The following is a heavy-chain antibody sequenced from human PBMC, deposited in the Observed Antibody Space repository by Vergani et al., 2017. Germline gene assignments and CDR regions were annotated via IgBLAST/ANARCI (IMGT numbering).Heavy chain of an antibody. CDR3: AREGGYSSGYPLDY. Sequence: EVQLVESGGGLVQPGGSLRLSCAASGFTFSSYWMSWVRQAPGKGLEWVANIKQDGSEKYYVDSVKGRFTISRDNAKNSLYLQMNSLRAEDTAVYYCAREGGYSSGYPLDYWGQGTLVTVSS. D-gene: IGHD3-22*01. CDR1: GFTFSSYW. J-gene: IGHJ4*02. V-gene: IGHV3-7*04. CDR2: IKQDGSEK.